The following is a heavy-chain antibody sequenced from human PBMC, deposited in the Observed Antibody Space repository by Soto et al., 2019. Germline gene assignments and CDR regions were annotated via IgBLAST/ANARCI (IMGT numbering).Heavy chain of an antibody. J-gene: IGHJ5*02. V-gene: IGHV3-48*02. CDR3: AREFGGIAVAKNWFDP. D-gene: IGHD6-19*01. Sequence: EVQLVESGGGLVQPGGSLRLSCAASGFTFSSYSMNWVRQAPGKGLEWVSYISSSSSTIYYADSVKGRFTISRDNAKNSLYLQMNSLRDEDTAVYYWAREFGGIAVAKNWFDPWGQGTLVTVAS. CDR2: ISSSSSTI. CDR1: GFTFSSYS.